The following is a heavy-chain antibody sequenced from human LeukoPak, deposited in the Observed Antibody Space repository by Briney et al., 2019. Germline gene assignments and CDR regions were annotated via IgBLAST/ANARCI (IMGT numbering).Heavy chain of an antibody. Sequence: GGSLRLSCAASGFTFSSYAMSWVRQAPGKGLEWVSAISGSGGSTYYADSVKGRFTISRDNSKNTLYLQMNSLRAEDTAVYYCAKDLSPGIAAAGTVFDYWGQGTLVTVSS. J-gene: IGHJ4*02. CDR1: GFTFSSYA. V-gene: IGHV3-23*01. CDR3: AKDLSPGIAAAGTVFDY. D-gene: IGHD6-13*01. CDR2: ISGSGGST.